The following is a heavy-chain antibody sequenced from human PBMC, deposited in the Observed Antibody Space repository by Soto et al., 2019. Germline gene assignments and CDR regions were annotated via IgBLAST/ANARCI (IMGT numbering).Heavy chain of an antibody. Sequence: PGGSLRLSCAASGFTFSSYSMNWVRQAPGKGLEWVSSISSSSSYIYYEDSVKGRFTISRDNAKNSLYLQMNSLRAEDTAVYYCARAEEYCSSTSCYVLFAFDIWGQGTMVTVSS. CDR1: GFTFSSYS. CDR3: ARAEEYCSSTSCYVLFAFDI. V-gene: IGHV3-21*01. J-gene: IGHJ3*02. D-gene: IGHD2-2*01. CDR2: ISSSSSYI.